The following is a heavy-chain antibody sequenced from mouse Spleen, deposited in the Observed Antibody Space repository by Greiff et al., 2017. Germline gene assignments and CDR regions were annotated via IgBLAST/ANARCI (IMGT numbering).Heavy chain of an antibody. CDR1: GYTFTSYW. CDR2: IDPSDSYT. J-gene: IGHJ2*01. D-gene: IGHD1-1*02. Sequence: QVQLQQPGAELVRPGTSVKLSCKASGYTFTSYWMHWVKQRPGQGLEWIGVIDPSDSYTNYNQKFKGKATLTVDTSSSTAYMQLSSLTSEDSAVYYCARSFGTGDYWGQGTTLTVSS. CDR3: ARSFGTGDY. V-gene: IGHV1-59*01.